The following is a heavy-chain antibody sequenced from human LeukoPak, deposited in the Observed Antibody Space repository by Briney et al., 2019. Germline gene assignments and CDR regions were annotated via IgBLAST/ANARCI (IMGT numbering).Heavy chain of an antibody. D-gene: IGHD2-15*01. CDR3: ARGEVVVVAAKGALSWFDP. J-gene: IGHJ5*02. CDR2: IIPIFGTT. Sequence: EASVKVSCKASGGTFSSYTISWVRQAPGQGLEWMGGIIPIFGTTNYAQKFQGRVTITADESTSTAYMELISLRSEDTAVYYCARGEVVVVAAKGALSWFDPWGQGTLVTVSS. V-gene: IGHV1-69*13. CDR1: GGTFSSYT.